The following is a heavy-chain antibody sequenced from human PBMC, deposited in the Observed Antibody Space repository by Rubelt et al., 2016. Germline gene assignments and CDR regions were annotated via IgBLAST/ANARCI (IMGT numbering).Heavy chain of an antibody. CDR2: ISRSSSSI. J-gene: IGHJ4*02. CDR1: GFDFSSYN. CDR3: ASQNGAGSGLDK. Sequence: EVRLVESGGGLVTPGGSLRLSCAASGFDFSSYNMNWVRQAPGKGLEWVSSISRSSSSIFYSDSVKGRFTISRDNAKNALYLQMNRLRAEDSAVYYGASQNGAGSGLDKWGQGTLVTVSS. D-gene: IGHD6-19*01. V-gene: IGHV3-21*04.